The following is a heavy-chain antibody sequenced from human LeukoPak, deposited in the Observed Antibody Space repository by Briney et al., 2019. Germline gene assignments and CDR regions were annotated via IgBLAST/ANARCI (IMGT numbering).Heavy chain of an antibody. Sequence: GGSLRLSCAASGFTFDDYAMHWVRQAPGKGLEWVSGISWNSGSIGYADSVKGRFTISRDNAKNSLYLQMNSLRAEDTAVYYCARVYGYNLFDYWGQGTLVTVSS. CDR2: ISWNSGSI. J-gene: IGHJ4*02. CDR1: GFTFDDYA. D-gene: IGHD5-24*01. CDR3: ARVYGYNLFDY. V-gene: IGHV3-9*01.